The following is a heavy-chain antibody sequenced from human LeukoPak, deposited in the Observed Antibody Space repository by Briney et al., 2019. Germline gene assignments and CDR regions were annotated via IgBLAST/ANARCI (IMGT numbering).Heavy chain of an antibody. V-gene: IGHV3-23*01. CDR2: ISGSGGST. Sequence: GGSLRLSCAASGFTFSSYAMNWVRQAPGKGLEWVSGISGSGGSTYYADSVKGRFTISRDNSKNTLYLQMNSLRAEDTAVYYCARGQWFGEVGSLNWFDAWGQGAPVTVSS. D-gene: IGHD3-10*01. CDR3: ARGQWFGEVGSLNWFDA. CDR1: GFTFSSYA. J-gene: IGHJ5*02.